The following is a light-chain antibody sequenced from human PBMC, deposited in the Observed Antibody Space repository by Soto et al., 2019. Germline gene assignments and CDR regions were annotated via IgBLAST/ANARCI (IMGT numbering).Light chain of an antibody. J-gene: IGKJ5*01. V-gene: IGKV3-11*01. CDR1: QSVSRY. CDR2: DAS. Sequence: VLTHSPATVLFTQEETATLSFSASQSVSRYLAWYQQKPGQAPRLLIYDASNRATGIPARFSSRGSGTYFTLTISILEPEDFAVYYYQQGSNWITFGQGTLLEIK. CDR3: QQGSNWIT.